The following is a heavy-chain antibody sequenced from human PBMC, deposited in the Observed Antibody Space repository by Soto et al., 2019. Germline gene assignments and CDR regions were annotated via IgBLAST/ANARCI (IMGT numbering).Heavy chain of an antibody. D-gene: IGHD4-17*01. CDR1: GFTFSSYG. Sequence: GGSLRLSCAASGFTFSSYGMHWVRQAPGKGLEWVAVIWYDGSNKYYADSVKGRFTISRDNSKNTLYLQMNSLRAEDTAVYYCESLTDYGGNSVEYYYYGMDVWGQGTTVTVSS. CDR2: IWYDGSNK. CDR3: ESLTDYGGNSVEYYYYGMDV. J-gene: IGHJ6*02. V-gene: IGHV3-33*01.